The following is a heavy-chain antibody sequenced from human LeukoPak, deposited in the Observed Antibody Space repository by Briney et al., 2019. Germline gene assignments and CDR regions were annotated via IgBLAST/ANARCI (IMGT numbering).Heavy chain of an antibody. CDR3: PRGLLGSSSSDY. Sequence: SETLSLTCIVSGGSISSYYWSWIRQPPGKGLEWIGYIYYSGGTNYTPSLRSRVTISVDTSKNQFSLKLSSVTAAATAVYSCPRGLLGSSSSDYWGQGTLVTVSS. J-gene: IGHJ4*02. D-gene: IGHD6-6*01. V-gene: IGHV4-59*08. CDR2: IYYSGGT. CDR1: GGSISSYY.